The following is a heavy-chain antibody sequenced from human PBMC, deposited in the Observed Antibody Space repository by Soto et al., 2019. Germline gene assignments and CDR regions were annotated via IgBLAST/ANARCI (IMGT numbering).Heavy chain of an antibody. D-gene: IGHD1-1*01. CDR1: GGSISSSSYY. V-gene: IGHV4-39*01. Sequence: SETLSLTCTVSGGSISSSSYYWGWIRQPPGKGLEWIGSIYYSGSTYYNPSLKSRVTISVDTSKNQFSLKLSSVTAADTAVYYFARHDLSRGNWNDGMVFDYWGQGTLVTVSS. CDR2: IYYSGST. CDR3: ARHDLSRGNWNDGMVFDY. J-gene: IGHJ4*02.